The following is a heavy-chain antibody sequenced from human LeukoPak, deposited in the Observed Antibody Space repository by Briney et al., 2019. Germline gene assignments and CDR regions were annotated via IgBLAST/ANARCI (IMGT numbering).Heavy chain of an antibody. D-gene: IGHD5-12*01. CDR3: ARGVIVATTGRRSFDY. J-gene: IGHJ4*02. Sequence: GASVKVSCKASGYTFTSYGISWVRQAPGQGLEWMGWISAYNGNTNYAQKLQGRVTMTTDTSTSTAYMELRSLRSDDTAVYYCARGVIVATTGRRSFDYWGQGTLVTVSS. CDR2: ISAYNGNT. V-gene: IGHV1-18*01. CDR1: GYTFTSYG.